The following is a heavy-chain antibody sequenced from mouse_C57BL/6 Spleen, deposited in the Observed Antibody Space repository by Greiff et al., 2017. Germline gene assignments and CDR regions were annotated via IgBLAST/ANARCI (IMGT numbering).Heavy chain of an antibody. D-gene: IGHD2-3*01. CDR1: GYTFTSYW. Sequence: QVQLKQSGAELVKPGASVKLSCKASGYTFTSYWMQWVKQRPGQGLEWIGELDPSASYTDYKQKFKGKATLTVDTSSSTAYMPRSSLASEDSAVYYCARGIYDGYPFAYWGQGTLVTVAA. V-gene: IGHV1-50*01. CDR2: LDPSASYT. CDR3: ARGIYDGYPFAY. J-gene: IGHJ3*01.